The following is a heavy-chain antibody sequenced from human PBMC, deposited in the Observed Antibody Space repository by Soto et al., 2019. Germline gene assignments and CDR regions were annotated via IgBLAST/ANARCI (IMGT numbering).Heavy chain of an antibody. Sequence: PGGSLRLSCAGSGFSLSSYTMHWVRQAPGKGLEWVALISFDSSSKHYADSVRGRFSISRDNSKNTLYLQMDSLRPDDTALYYCARDLGGWPDYWGQGTLVTVSS. CDR1: GFSLSSYT. J-gene: IGHJ4*02. V-gene: IGHV3-30-3*01. CDR2: ISFDSSSK. CDR3: ARDLGGWPDY. D-gene: IGHD2-15*01.